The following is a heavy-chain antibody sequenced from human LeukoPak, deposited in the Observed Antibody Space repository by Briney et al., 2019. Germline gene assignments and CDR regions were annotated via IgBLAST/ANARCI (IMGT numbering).Heavy chain of an antibody. CDR3: ARDFGGDSGGPPEQWLVKRNWYFDL. D-gene: IGHD6-19*01. J-gene: IGHJ2*01. V-gene: IGHV4-61*08. CDR1: GGSISSGDYY. Sequence: SETLSLTCTVSGGSISSGDYYWSWIRQPPGKGLEWIGYIYYSGSTNYNPSLRSRVTISVDTSKNQFSLKLSSVTAADTAVYYCARDFGGDSGGPPEQWLVKRNWYFDLWGRGTLVTVSS. CDR2: IYYSGST.